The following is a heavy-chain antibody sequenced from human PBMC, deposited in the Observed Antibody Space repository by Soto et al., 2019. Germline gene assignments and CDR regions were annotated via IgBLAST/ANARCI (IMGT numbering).Heavy chain of an antibody. CDR2: IGAYNGNT. V-gene: IGHV1-18*01. Sequence: QVQLLQSGAEVKKPGASVKVSCKASGYTFTSYGITWVRQAPGQGLEWMGGIGAYNGNTHYTQRLQGRVTMTTDTSTSTAYMELRGLRSDDTAVYYCARVRQLVVYFYYYMDVWGKGTTVTVSS. CDR3: ARVRQLVVYFYYYMDV. J-gene: IGHJ6*03. D-gene: IGHD6-6*01. CDR1: GYTFTSYG.